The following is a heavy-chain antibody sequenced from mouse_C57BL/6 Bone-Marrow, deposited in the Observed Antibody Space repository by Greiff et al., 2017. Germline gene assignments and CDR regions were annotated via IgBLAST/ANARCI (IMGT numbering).Heavy chain of an antibody. CDR3: TTKIYYDYDWFAY. Sequence: EVQLQQSGAELVRPGASVKLSCTASGFNIKDDYMHWVKQRPEQGLEWIGWIDPENGDTESASKFQGKATITADTSSNTAYLQLSSLTSEDTAVYYCTTKIYYDYDWFAYWGQGTLVTVSA. CDR2: IDPENGDT. J-gene: IGHJ3*01. D-gene: IGHD2-4*01. CDR1: GFNIKDDY. V-gene: IGHV14-4*01.